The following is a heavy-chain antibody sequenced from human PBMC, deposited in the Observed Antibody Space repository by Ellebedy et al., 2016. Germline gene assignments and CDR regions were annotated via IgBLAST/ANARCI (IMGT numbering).Heavy chain of an antibody. CDR2: ISAYNGNT. D-gene: IGHD4-17*01. J-gene: IGHJ3*02. Sequence: ASVKVSCKASGYTFTGYYMHWVRQAPGQGLEWMGWISAYNGNTNYAQKLQGRVTMTTDTSTSTAYMELRSLRSDDTAVYYCAREGADDYGMIWGQGTMVIVSS. CDR3: AREGADDYGMI. CDR1: GYTFTGYY. V-gene: IGHV1-18*04.